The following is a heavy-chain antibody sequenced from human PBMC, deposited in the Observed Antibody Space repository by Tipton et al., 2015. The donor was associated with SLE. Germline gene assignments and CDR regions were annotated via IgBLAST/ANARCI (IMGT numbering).Heavy chain of an antibody. V-gene: IGHV4-59*01. J-gene: IGHJ4*02. Sequence: TLSLTCSVSGGSTTRFYWSWIRQSPGKTMEWIGYVYYSGNTNYNPSLKSRVTISMDTSKNQVSLRLNSVTAADTAVYYCARSRVGGTRSSGAVWFFDSWGQGTLVTVSS. CDR3: ARSRVGGTRSSGAVWFFDS. CDR1: GGSTTRFY. CDR2: VYYSGNT. D-gene: IGHD6-19*01.